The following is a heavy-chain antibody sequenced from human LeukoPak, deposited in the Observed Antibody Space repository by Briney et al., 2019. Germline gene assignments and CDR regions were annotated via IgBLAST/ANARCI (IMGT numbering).Heavy chain of an antibody. Sequence: ASETLSLTCTVSGGSISSGGYYWSWIRQHPGKGLEWIGDIYYSGSTYYNPSLKSRVTISVDTSKNQFSLKLSSVTAADTAVYYCARGVPSTMVRGVIGFDPWGQGTLVTVSS. J-gene: IGHJ5*02. V-gene: IGHV4-31*03. CDR1: GGSISSGGYY. CDR2: IYYSGST. D-gene: IGHD3-10*01. CDR3: ARGVPSTMVRGVIGFDP.